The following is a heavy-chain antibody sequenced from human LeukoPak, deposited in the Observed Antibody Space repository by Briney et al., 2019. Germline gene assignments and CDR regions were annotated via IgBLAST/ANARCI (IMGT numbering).Heavy chain of an antibody. CDR2: IYYSGST. CDR1: GGSISSYY. V-gene: IGHV4-59*06. D-gene: IGHD2-8*01. CDR3: ALRHPRVYYFDY. J-gene: IGHJ4*02. Sequence: NTSKTLSLTCTVSGGSISSYYWSWIRQHPGKGLEWIGYIYYSGSTYYNPSLKSRVTISVDTSKNQFSLKLSSVTAADTAVYYCALRHPRVYYFDYWGQGTLVTVSS.